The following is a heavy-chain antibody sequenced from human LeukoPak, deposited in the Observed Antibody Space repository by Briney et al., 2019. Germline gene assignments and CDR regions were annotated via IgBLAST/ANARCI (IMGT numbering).Heavy chain of an antibody. CDR1: GDSFSGYY. D-gene: IGHD3-16*01. J-gene: IGHJ3*02. CDR2: IDHRGST. Sequence: SETLSLTCAVYGDSFSGYYWSWLRQPPGKGREWIGEIDHRGSTNYNPSLKSRVTISVDTSKNQFSLKLGSVTAADTAVYYCARLGRPLRIMITFGAIDAFDIWGQGTMVTVSS. CDR3: ARLGRPLRIMITFGAIDAFDI. V-gene: IGHV4-34*01.